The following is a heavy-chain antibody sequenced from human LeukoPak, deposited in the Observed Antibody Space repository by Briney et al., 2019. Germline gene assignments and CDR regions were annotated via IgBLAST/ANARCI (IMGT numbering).Heavy chain of an antibody. D-gene: IGHD3-10*01. CDR2: LSGSGGRT. CDR1: GFSFSSFA. Sequence: GGSLRLSCAASGFSFSSFAMSWVRQVPGKGMEWVSGLSGSGGRTDYADSVKGRFTISRDKSNNTLYLQMNSLRVEDTAVYYCAKFRTDYWGSGSYVGGFDHWGQGALVTVSS. V-gene: IGHV3-23*01. CDR3: AKFRTDYWGSGSYVGGFDH. J-gene: IGHJ4*02.